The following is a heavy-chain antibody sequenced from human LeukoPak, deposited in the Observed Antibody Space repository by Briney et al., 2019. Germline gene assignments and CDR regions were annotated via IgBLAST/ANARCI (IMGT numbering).Heavy chain of an antibody. J-gene: IGHJ4*02. CDR3: ASCHRGYGSGSYYPFDY. D-gene: IGHD3-10*01. V-gene: IGHV3-30-3*01. Sequence: PGRSLRLSCAASGFTFSSYAMHGVRQAPGKGLVGGAVISYDGSNKYYADSVKGRFTISRDNSKNTLYLQMNSLRAEDTAVYYCASCHRGYGSGSYYPFDYWGQGTLVTVSS. CDR1: GFTFSSYA. CDR2: ISYDGSNK.